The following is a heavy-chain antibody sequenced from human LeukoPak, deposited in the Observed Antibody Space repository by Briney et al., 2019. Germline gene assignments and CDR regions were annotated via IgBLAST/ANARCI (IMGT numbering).Heavy chain of an antibody. J-gene: IGHJ4*02. V-gene: IGHV3-23*01. D-gene: IGHD3/OR15-3a*01. Sequence: GGSLRLSCAASGFTFSTFAMIWLRQPPGKGLEGVSSIFPSGGEIHYADSVKGRFTIVSDNSKSTLTLQMNSLRAEDTAISYCGTYRQGLLPLESWGQGTLVTVST. CDR1: GFTFSTFA. CDR3: GTYRQGLLPLES. CDR2: IFPSGGEI.